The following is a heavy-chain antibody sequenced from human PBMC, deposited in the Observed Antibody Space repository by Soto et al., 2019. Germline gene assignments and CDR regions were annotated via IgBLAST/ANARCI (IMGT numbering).Heavy chain of an antibody. CDR2: INPNSGGT. D-gene: IGHD1-26*01. V-gene: IGHV1-2*02. CDR3: ARDKRSDPTVPYYYGLDV. CDR1: GDTLTGYY. J-gene: IGHJ6*02. Sequence: GASVKVSCKVDGDTLTGYYLHWVRQAPGQGLEWMGWINPNSGGTNYAQQFQGRVTMTRDTSISTAYMELSRLRSDDTAIFYCARDKRSDPTVPYYYGLDVWGQGTTVTVSS.